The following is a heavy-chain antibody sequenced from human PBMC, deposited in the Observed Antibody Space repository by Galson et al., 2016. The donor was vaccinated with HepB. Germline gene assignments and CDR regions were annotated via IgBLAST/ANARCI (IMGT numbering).Heavy chain of an antibody. V-gene: IGHV3-30*03. CDR3: ATDGPWGSASCHGSHPCGLDV. CDR1: GFILSNYG. Sequence: SLRLSCAASGFILSNYGMHWCRQSAGKGREWLAVVAHEGTVRYYRDSVRGRFTISRDNSKNMVYLQMNNLRPEDTATYYCATDGPWGSASCHGSHPCGLDVWGQGTTVTVSS. CDR2: VAHEGTVR. D-gene: IGHD2-2*01. J-gene: IGHJ6*02.